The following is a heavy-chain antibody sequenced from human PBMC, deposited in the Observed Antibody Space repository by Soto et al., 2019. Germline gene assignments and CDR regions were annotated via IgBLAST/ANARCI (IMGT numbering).Heavy chain of an antibody. CDR2: IFSNDEK. J-gene: IGHJ4*02. V-gene: IGHV2-26*01. CDR1: GFSLSNARMG. CDR3: ARTRAGSSSWYSFEDY. D-gene: IGHD6-13*01. Sequence: QDTLKESGPVLVKPTETLTLTCTVSGFSLSNARMGVSWIRQPPGKALEWLAHIFSNDEKSYSTSLKSRLTISKDTSKSQVVLTMTNMDPVDTATYYCARTRAGSSSWYSFEDYWGQGTLVTVSS.